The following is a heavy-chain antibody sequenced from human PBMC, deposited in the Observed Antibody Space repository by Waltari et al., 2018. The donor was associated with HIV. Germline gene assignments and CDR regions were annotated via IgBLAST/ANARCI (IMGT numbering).Heavy chain of an antibody. CDR1: GFTFSSYE. CDR3: AREKAVVADY. Sequence: EVQLVESGGGLVQPGGSLRLSCAASGFTFSSYEMNWVRQAPGKGLEWVSYISSSVGTIYYADAVKGRFTISRDNAKRTLYLQMNSLRAEDTAVYYCAREKAVVADYWGQGTLVTVSS. CDR2: ISSSVGTI. V-gene: IGHV3-48*03. D-gene: IGHD2-15*01. J-gene: IGHJ4*02.